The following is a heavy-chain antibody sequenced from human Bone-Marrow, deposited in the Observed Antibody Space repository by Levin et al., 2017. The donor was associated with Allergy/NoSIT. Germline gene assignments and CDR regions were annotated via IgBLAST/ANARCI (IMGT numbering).Heavy chain of an antibody. V-gene: IGHV3-23*01. Sequence: GESLKISYAASGFTFNRYAMTWVRQAPGEGLEWVSGISADGGSTYYADSVKGRFTISRDNSRNTVYLQMNSLRGEDTASYYCSGYFYYQYGVDVWGQGPTVAASS. CDR3: SGYFYYQYGVDV. CDR1: GFTFNRYA. J-gene: IGHJ6*02. D-gene: IGHD1-26*01. CDR2: ISADGGST.